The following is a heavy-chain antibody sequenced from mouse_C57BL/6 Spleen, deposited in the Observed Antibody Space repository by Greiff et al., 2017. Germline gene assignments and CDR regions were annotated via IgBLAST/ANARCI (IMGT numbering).Heavy chain of an antibody. D-gene: IGHD1-1*01. CDR1: GYAFSSSW. CDR3: ARYGELRSY. Sequence: QVQLQQSGPELVKPGASVKISCKASGYAFSSSWMNWVKQRPGKGLEWIGRIYPGDGDTNYNGKFKGKATLTADKSSSTACMQLSSLTSEDSAVYFCARYGELRSYWGQGTTLTVSS. CDR2: IYPGDGDT. J-gene: IGHJ2*01. V-gene: IGHV1-82*01.